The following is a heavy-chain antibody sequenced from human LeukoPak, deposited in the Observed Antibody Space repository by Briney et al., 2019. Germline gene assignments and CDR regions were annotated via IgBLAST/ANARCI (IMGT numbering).Heavy chain of an antibody. V-gene: IGHV1-46*01. CDR3: ARSRNNFDY. Sequence: ASVKVSCKASGHTFTNFFMHWVRQAPGQGLEWMGIINPSGGSTSYAQKFQDRVTMTRDTSTSTVYMELSSLRSEDTAEYYCARSRNNFDYWGQGTLVTVSS. CDR1: GHTFTNFF. CDR2: INPSGGST. J-gene: IGHJ4*02. D-gene: IGHD2/OR15-2a*01.